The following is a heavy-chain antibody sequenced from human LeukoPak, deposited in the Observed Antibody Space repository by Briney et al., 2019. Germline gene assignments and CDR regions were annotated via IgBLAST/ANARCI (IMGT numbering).Heavy chain of an antibody. D-gene: IGHD1-26*01. J-gene: IGHJ4*02. V-gene: IGHV1-46*01. Sequence: GASVKVSCKASGYTFTSYYMHWVRQAPGQGLEWMGIINPSGGSTSYAQKIQGRVTMTRDTSTSTVYMELSSLRSEDTAVYYCANTVGATIPHFDYWGQGTLVTVSS. CDR2: INPSGGST. CDR3: ANTVGATIPHFDY. CDR1: GYTFTSYY.